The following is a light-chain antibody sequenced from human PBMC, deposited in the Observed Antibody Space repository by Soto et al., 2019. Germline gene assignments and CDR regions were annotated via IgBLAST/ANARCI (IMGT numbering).Light chain of an antibody. CDR1: QSISSW. CDR2: DAS. CDR3: QQYNSYGT. Sequence: DIQMTQSPSTLSASVGDRVTITCRASQSISSWLAWYQQKPGKGPKLLIYDASTLESGVPSRFSGSGLGTEFALTISSLQPDDFATFYCQQYNSYGTFGQGTKVDIK. J-gene: IGKJ2*01. V-gene: IGKV1-5*01.